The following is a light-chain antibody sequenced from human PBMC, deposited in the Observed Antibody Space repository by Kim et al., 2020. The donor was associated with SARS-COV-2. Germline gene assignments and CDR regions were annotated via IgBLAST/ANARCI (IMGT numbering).Light chain of an antibody. CDR3: SSYTGNNVI. Sequence: QSALTQPPSASGSPGQSVTISCTGTSSDVGRYNYVSWYQHHPGKAPKLMIYEVNKRPSGVPDCFSGSKSGYTASLTVSGLQADDEADYYCSSYTGNNVIFGGGTQLTVL. J-gene: IGLJ2*01. CDR2: EVN. V-gene: IGLV2-8*01. CDR1: SSDVGRYNY.